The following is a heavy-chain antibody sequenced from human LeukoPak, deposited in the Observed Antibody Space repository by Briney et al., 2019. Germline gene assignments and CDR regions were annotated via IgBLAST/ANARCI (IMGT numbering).Heavy chain of an antibody. CDR1: GFSFSIYA. D-gene: IGHD6-19*01. CDR3: AKGRYSSGWFFDS. Sequence: GGSLRLSCGASGFSFSIYAMSWVRQTPGKVLEWVSCISSSGDRTDYAASVKGRFTISSDKSNNTLYLQMNSLRAADTAVYYCAKGRYSSGWFFDSWGQGPLVTVSS. J-gene: IGHJ4*02. CDR2: ISSSGDRT. V-gene: IGHV3-23*01.